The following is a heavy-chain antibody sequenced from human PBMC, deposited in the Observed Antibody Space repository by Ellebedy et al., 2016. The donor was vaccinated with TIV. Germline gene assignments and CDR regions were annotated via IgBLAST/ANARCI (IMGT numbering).Heavy chain of an antibody. D-gene: IGHD4-17*01. V-gene: IGHV3-30*04. CDR2: ISYHGRNK. J-gene: IGHJ4*02. CDR3: ARDLYSGEYDVFDY. Sequence: GESLKISCAASGFAFSSHTMHWVRQAPGKGLEWVAIISYHGRNKYYADSVKGRFTISRDNSKSTLYLQMDSLRAEDTAVYYCARDLYSGEYDVFDYWGQGTLVTVSS. CDR1: GFAFSSHT.